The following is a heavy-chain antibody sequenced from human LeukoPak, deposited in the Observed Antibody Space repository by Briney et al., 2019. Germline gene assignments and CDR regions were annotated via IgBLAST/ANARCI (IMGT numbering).Heavy chain of an antibody. V-gene: IGHV4-39*07. CDR3: AARRYSHHYYYYYYMDV. D-gene: IGHD1-1*01. J-gene: IGHJ6*03. Sequence: PSETLSLTCTVSGGSINNNDFFWGWVRQPPGKGLEWIGTIYYSGSTYYSPSLKSRVTISEDTSKNQFSLKLSSVTAADTAVYYCAARRYSHHYYYYYYMDVWGKGTTVTVSS. CDR1: GGSINNNDFF. CDR2: IYYSGST.